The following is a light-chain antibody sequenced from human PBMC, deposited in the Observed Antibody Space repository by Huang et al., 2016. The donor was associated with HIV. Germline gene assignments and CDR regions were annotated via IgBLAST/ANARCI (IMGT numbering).Light chain of an antibody. J-gene: IGKJ4*01. V-gene: IGKV2-30*01. CDR3: MQGSHWPPT. CDR2: KVS. Sequence: DVVMTQSPLSLPVTLGQPASISCRCSQSLVYSDGNTYLSWFQQRPGQSPRRLIYKVSNRDSGVPDRCSGSGSGTDFTLKISRVEAEDVGIYFCMQGSHWPPTFGGGTKVEIK. CDR1: QSLVYSDGNTY.